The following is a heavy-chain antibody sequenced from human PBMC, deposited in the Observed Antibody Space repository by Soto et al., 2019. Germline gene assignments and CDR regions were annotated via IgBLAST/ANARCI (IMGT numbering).Heavy chain of an antibody. V-gene: IGHV3-30-3*01. CDR1: GFAFGDYF. CDR3: VRVGWGYSFGNGMDD. J-gene: IGHJ6*02. Sequence: QVQLVESGGGVVRPGGSLRLSCVASGFAFGDYFMHWVRQCPGKGLDWVAAIQHDASNIYYAESVKDRFTISRDNSKKMLYLQMNDLTPEDTAVYHCVRVGWGYSFGNGMDDWGQGTTVTV. D-gene: IGHD5-18*01. CDR2: IQHDASNI.